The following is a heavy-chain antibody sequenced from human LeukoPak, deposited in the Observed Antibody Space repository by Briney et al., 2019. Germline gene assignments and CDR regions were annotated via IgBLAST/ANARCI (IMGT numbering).Heavy chain of an antibody. D-gene: IGHD2-21*02. CDR3: AIGSYCGGDCYPYYFDY. CDR2: IIPIFGTA. V-gene: IGHV1-69*13. J-gene: IGHJ4*02. Sequence: ASVKVSCKASGGTFISYAISWARQAPGQGLEWMGGIIPIFGTANYAQKFQGRVTITADESTSTAYMELSSLRSEDTAVYYCAIGSYCGGDCYPYYFDYWGQGTLVTVSS. CDR1: GGTFISYA.